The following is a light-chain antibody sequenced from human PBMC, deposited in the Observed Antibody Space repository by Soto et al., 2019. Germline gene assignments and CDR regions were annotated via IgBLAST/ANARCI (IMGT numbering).Light chain of an antibody. V-gene: IGKV3-15*01. CDR1: QSVSSN. CDR2: GAS. J-gene: IGKJ2*01. Sequence: EIVMTQSPATLSMSPGERATLSCRASQSVSSNLAWYQQKPGQAPRLLIYGASTRATDIPARFSGSGSGTEFTLTISSLQSEDFAVYYCQQYENWPPYTFGQGTKLEIK. CDR3: QQYENWPPYT.